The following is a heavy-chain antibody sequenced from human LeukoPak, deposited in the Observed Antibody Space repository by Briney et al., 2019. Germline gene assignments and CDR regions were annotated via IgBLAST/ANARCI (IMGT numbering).Heavy chain of an antibody. CDR2: ISGSGGGT. V-gene: IGHV3-23*01. D-gene: IGHD3-10*01. Sequence: GGSLRLSCAVSGITLSNYAMSWVRQAPGKGLEWVAGISGSGGGTNYADSVKGRFSISRDNPKNTLYLQMNNLSADDTAVYFCAKRGVVIRVILVGFHKEAYYFDSWGQGALVTVSS. CDR3: AKRGVVIRVILVGFHKEAYYFDS. J-gene: IGHJ4*02. CDR1: GITLSNYA.